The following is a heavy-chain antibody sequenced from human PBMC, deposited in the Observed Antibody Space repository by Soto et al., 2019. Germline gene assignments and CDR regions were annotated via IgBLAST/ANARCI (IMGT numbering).Heavy chain of an antibody. CDR1: GYTFTSYS. D-gene: IGHD2-21*01. CDR2: INAGNGNT. J-gene: IGHJ4*02. Sequence: VSVKVSCKASGYTFTSYSMHWVRQAPGQRLEWMGWINAGNGNTKYSQKFQGRVTITRDTSASTAYMELRSLRSDDTAVYYCARALPPTDYWGQGTLVTGSS. CDR3: ARALPPTDY. V-gene: IGHV1-3*01.